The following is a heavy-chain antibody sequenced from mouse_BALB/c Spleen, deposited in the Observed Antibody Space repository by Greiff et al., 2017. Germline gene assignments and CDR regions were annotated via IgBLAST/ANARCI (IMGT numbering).Heavy chain of an antibody. J-gene: IGHJ4*01. Sequence: EVQLVESGGGLVKPGGSLKLSCAASGFTFSSYAMSWVRQTPEKRLEWVASSSSGGSTYYPDSVKGRFTISRDNARNILYLQMSSLRSEDTAMYYCARGRNYYGYAMDYWGQGTSVTVSS. V-gene: IGHV5-6-5*01. CDR2: SSSGGST. CDR1: GFTFSSYA. CDR3: ARGRNYYGYAMDY. D-gene: IGHD1-1*01.